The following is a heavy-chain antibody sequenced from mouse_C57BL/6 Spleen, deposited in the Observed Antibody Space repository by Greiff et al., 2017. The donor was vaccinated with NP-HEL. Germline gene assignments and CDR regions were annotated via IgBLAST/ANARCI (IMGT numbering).Heavy chain of an antibody. Sequence: VQLQQSGPELVKPGASVKISCKASGYAFSSSWMNWVKPRPGKGLEWIGRIYPGDGDTNYNGKFKGKATLTADKSSSTAYMPLSSLTSEDSAVYFCARGQIYYGYPYAMDYWGQGTSVTVSS. CDR3: ARGQIYYGYPYAMDY. J-gene: IGHJ4*01. CDR2: IYPGDGDT. D-gene: IGHD2-2*01. CDR1: GYAFSSSW. V-gene: IGHV1-82*01.